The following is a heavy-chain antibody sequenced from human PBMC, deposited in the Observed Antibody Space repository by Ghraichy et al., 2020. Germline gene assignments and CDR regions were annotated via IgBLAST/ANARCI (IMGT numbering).Heavy chain of an antibody. CDR2: LNSDGSDT. CDR3: ARVFHDSGGYIAFDI. D-gene: IGHD3-22*01. V-gene: IGHV3-74*01. CDR1: GFTFSSYW. J-gene: IGHJ3*02. Sequence: GGSLRLSCAASGFTFSSYWMHWVRQAPGKGLVWVSRLNSDGSDTSYADSVKGRFTISRDNAKNTLYLEMNSLRAEDTAVYYCARVFHDSGGYIAFDIWGQGTMVTISS.